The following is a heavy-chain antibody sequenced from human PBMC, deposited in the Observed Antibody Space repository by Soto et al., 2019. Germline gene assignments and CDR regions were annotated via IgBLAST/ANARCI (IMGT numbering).Heavy chain of an antibody. V-gene: IGHV4-31*03. CDR1: GVSITSGAYY. CDR2: IYYNGTT. Sequence: PSETLSLTCTLSGVSITSGAYYWPWVRQHPGKGLEWIGYIYYNGTTYFSPSLKSRLTISIDTSKNQFSLKLSSVTAADTAMYYCARARLRAVYAFDFWCQGTMVT. D-gene: IGHD4-17*01. CDR3: ARARLRAVYAFDF. J-gene: IGHJ3*01.